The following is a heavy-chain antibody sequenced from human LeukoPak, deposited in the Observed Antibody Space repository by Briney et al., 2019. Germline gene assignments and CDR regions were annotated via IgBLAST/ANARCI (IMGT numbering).Heavy chain of an antibody. Sequence: GGSLTLSCAVSGITLSNYGMSWVRQAPGKGLEWVAGISDRGSRTNYADSVKGRFTISTDHPKNTLYLQMNSLRAEDTAVYFCAKRGVVIRVILVGFHKEAYYFDSWGQGALVTVSS. D-gene: IGHD3-22*01. V-gene: IGHV3-23*01. CDR1: GITLSNYG. CDR3: AKRGVVIRVILVGFHKEAYYFDS. CDR2: ISDRGSRT. J-gene: IGHJ4*02.